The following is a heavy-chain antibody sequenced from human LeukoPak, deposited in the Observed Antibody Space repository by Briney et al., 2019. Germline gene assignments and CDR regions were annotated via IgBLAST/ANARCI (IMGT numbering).Heavy chain of an antibody. V-gene: IGHV3-23*01. D-gene: IGHD4-11*01. CDR2: ISGSGGST. J-gene: IGHJ6*02. CDR1: GFTFSRYT. CDR3: AKLFGDYTNDAMDV. Sequence: PGGSLRLSCAASGFTFSRYTMNWVRQAPGKGLEWVSTISGSGGSTYYADSVKGRFTISRDNSKNTLYLHMNSLRAADTAVHYCAKLFGDYTNDAMDVWGQGTTVTVSS.